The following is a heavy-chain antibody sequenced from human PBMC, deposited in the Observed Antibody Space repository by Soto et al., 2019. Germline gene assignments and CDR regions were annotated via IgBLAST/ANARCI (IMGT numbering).Heavy chain of an antibody. CDR3: AAEVGFGPLFDY. CDR1: GGSISSGGYY. Sequence: SETLSLTCAVSGGSISSGGYYWSWIRQHPGKGLEWIGYIYYSGSTYYNPSLKSRVTISVDTSKNQFSLRLSSVTAADTAVYYCAAEVGFGPLFDYWGQGTLVTVSS. J-gene: IGHJ4*02. V-gene: IGHV4-31*11. CDR2: IYYSGST. D-gene: IGHD3-3*01.